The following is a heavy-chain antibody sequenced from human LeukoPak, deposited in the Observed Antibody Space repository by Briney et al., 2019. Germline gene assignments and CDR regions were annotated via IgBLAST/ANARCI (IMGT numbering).Heavy chain of an antibody. J-gene: IGHJ4*02. CDR2: IYYSGST. D-gene: IGHD3-22*01. CDR3: ARVDRGGYYDMRSVRNLIFDY. V-gene: IGHV4-59*01. CDR1: GGSISSYY. Sequence: SETLSLTCTVSGGSISSYYWSWIRQPPGKGLEWIGYIYYSGSTNYNPSLKSRVTISVDTSKNQFSLKLSSVTAADTAVYYCARVDRGGYYDMRSVRNLIFDYWGQGTLVTVSS.